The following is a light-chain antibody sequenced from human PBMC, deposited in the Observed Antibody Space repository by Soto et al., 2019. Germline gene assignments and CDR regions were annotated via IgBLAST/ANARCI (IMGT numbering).Light chain of an antibody. V-gene: IGKV3-15*01. CDR3: QQYNNWPPT. Sequence: EIVMTQSPAPPSVSLGERATLSCRASQSVRSNLAWYQQKPGQAPRLLIYDASTRAPGIPARFSGSGSGTELTLTISSLQSDDFAVYHCQQYNNWPPTFGHGTRLEIK. J-gene: IGKJ5*01. CDR1: QSVRSN. CDR2: DAS.